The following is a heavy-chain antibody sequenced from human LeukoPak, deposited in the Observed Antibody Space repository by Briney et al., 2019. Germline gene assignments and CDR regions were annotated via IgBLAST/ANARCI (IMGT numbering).Heavy chain of an antibody. D-gene: IGHD2-2*01. CDR1: GFTFSSYW. CDR3: ARYCSSTSCYQRGFDY. Sequence: PGGSLRLSCAASGFTFSSYWMSWVRQAPGKGLEWVANIKQDGSEKYYVDSVKGRFTISRDNAKNSLYLQMNSLRAEDTAVYYCARYCSSTSCYQRGFDYWGQGTLVTISS. CDR2: IKQDGSEK. V-gene: IGHV3-7*01. J-gene: IGHJ4*02.